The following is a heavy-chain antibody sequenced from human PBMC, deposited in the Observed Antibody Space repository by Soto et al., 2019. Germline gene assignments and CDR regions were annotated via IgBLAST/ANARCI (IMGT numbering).Heavy chain of an antibody. CDR1: GFTFSSYA. CDR3: ARDRIYSSSCYAY. V-gene: IGHV3-30-3*01. D-gene: IGHD6-13*01. J-gene: IGHJ4*02. Sequence: QVQLVESGGGVVQPGRSLRLSCAASGFTFSSYAMHWVRQAPGKGLEWVAVISYDGSDKYYADSVKGRFTISRDNSKNTLYLQMNSLRAEDTAVYYCARDRIYSSSCYAYWGQGTLVNVSS. CDR2: ISYDGSDK.